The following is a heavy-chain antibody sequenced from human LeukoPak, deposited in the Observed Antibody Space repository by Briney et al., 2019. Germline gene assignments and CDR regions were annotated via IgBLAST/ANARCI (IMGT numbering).Heavy chain of an antibody. V-gene: IGHV1-69*06. CDR3: ARARIAAAGQGIDY. CDR2: IIPIFGTA. CDR1: GGTFSSYS. J-gene: IGHJ4*01. D-gene: IGHD6-13*01. Sequence: SVKVSCKASGGTFSSYSISWVRQAPGQGLEWMGRIIPIFGTANYAQKFQGRVTITADKSTSTAYMELSSLRSEDTAVYYCARARIAAAGQGIDYWGQEPWSPSPQ.